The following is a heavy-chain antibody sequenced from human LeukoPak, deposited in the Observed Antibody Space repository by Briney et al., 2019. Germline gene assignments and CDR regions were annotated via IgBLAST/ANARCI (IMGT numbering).Heavy chain of an antibody. J-gene: IGHJ5*02. D-gene: IGHD4-23*01. CDR3: AKVLLTTVVSP. CDR2: INGGGGSK. V-gene: IGHV3-23*01. CDR1: GFTFSDYA. Sequence: GGSLRLSCAASGFTFSDYAMTWVRQAPGKGPEWVSTINGGGGSKYFADSVKGRFTISRDNSKNTLYLQMNNLRAEDTAVYYCAKVLLTTVVSPWGQGTLVIVSS.